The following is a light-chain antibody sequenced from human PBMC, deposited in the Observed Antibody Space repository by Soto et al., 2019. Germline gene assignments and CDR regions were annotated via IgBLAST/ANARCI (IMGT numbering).Light chain of an antibody. J-gene: IGKJ5*01. CDR3: QQRSNWPSIT. CDR1: QSVSSY. Sequence: EIVLTQSPATLSLSPGERATLSCRASQSVSSYLAWHRQKPGQAPRLLIYDASNRATGIPARFSGSGSGTDFTLTISSLEPEDFAVYYCQQRSNWPSITFGQGTRLEIK. CDR2: DAS. V-gene: IGKV3-11*01.